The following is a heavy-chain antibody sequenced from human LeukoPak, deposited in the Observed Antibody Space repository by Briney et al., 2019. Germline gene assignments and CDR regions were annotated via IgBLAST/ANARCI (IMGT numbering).Heavy chain of an antibody. J-gene: IGHJ4*02. CDR3: AREYSSSWYGAGYFDY. CDR1: GGTFSSYA. Sequence: SVKVSCKASGGTFSSYAISWVRQAPGQGLEWMGGIIPIFGTANYAQKFQGRVTITADESTSTAYTELSSLRSEDTAVYYCAREYSSSWYGAGYFDYWGQGTLVTVSS. D-gene: IGHD6-13*01. CDR2: IIPIFGTA. V-gene: IGHV1-69*13.